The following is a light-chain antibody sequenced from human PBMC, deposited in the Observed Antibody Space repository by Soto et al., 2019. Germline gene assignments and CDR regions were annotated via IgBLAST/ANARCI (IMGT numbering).Light chain of an antibody. CDR1: SSNLGSNT. V-gene: IGLV1-44*01. CDR2: FEVS. Sequence: QSLLTQPPSASGAPGQRVTSSCSGSSSNLGSNTVNWYQQLPGTAPKLLMIFEVSERPSGVSNRFSGSKSGKTASLTISGLQAADDADYYCSSFTTSSLYVFGSGTKVTVL. J-gene: IGLJ1*01. CDR3: SSFTTSSLYV.